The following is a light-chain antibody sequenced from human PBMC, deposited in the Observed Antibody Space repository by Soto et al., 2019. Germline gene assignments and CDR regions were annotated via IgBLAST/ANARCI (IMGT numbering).Light chain of an antibody. CDR2: TTN. CDR3: ATWDGGLSGPFV. Sequence: QSALTQSPSASGTPGQRATISCCGSNSNIGSDIVNCYQLLPGAAPEVLINTTNQRPSGVPERFSGSKPGTSASLAISGLQSEDEANSSCATWDGGLSGPFVFGTGTKVTVL. CDR1: NSNIGSDI. J-gene: IGLJ1*01. V-gene: IGLV1-44*01.